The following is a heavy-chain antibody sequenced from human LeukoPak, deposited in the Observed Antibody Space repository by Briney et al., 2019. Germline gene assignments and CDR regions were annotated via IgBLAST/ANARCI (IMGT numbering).Heavy chain of an antibody. CDR1: GGSMNGDY. CDR3: TREPIP. D-gene: IGHD2-21*01. J-gene: IGHJ5*02. Sequence: SETLSLTCTVSGGSMNGDYWSWIRQPAGKGLEWIGRIYTSGSTSYNPSLKGRVTMSIDTSKNQLSLKLNSVTAADTAVYYCTREPIPWGQGTLVTVSS. V-gene: IGHV4-4*07. CDR2: IYTSGST.